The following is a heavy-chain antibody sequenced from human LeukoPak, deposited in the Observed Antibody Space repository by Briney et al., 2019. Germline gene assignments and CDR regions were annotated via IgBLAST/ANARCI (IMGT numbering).Heavy chain of an antibody. V-gene: IGHV4-34*01. D-gene: IGHD3-22*01. Sequence: SETLSLTCAVYGGSFSGYYWSWIRQPPGKGLEWIGEINHSGSTNYNPSLKSRVTIPVDTSKNQFSLKLSSVTAADTAVYYCAREARYYYDSSGSAGWFDPWGQGTLVTVSS. CDR1: GGSFSGYY. CDR3: AREARYYYDSSGSAGWFDP. CDR2: INHSGST. J-gene: IGHJ5*02.